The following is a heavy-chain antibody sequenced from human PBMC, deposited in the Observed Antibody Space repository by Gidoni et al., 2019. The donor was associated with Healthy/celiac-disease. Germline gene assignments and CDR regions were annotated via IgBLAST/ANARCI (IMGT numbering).Heavy chain of an antibody. CDR1: GGSFSGYY. J-gene: IGHJ4*02. CDR3: ARGLPGYSSSWYFY. V-gene: IGHV4-34*01. D-gene: IGHD6-13*01. CDR2: INHSGST. Sequence: QVQLQQWGAGLLKPSETLSLTCAVYGGSFSGYYWSWIRQPPGKGLEWIGEINHSGSTNYNPSLKSRVTISVDTSKNQFSLKLSSVTAADTAVYYCARGLPGYSSSWYFYWGQGTLVTVSS.